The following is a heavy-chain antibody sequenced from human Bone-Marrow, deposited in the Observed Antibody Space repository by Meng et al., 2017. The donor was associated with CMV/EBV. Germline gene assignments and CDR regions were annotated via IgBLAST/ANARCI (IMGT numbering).Heavy chain of an antibody. D-gene: IGHD5-18*01. CDR3: ARGGYSYGPSYYYYYGMDV. J-gene: IGHJ6*02. V-gene: IGHV1-2*02. CDR1: GYTFTGYY. Sequence: GESLKISCKASGYTFTGYYMHWVRQAPGQGLEWMGWINPNSGGTNYAQKFQGRVTMTRDTSISTAYMELSRLRSDDTAVYYCARGGYSYGPSYYYYYGMDVWGQGTTVTVSS. CDR2: INPNSGGT.